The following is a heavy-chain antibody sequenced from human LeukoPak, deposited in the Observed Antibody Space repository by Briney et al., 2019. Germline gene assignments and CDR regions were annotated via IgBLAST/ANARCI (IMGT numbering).Heavy chain of an antibody. CDR1: GGSISSYY. V-gene: IGHV4-59*01. J-gene: IGHJ6*03. Sequence: SETLSLTCTVSGGSISSYYWSWIRQPPGKGLEWIGYIYYSGSTNYNPSLKSRVTISVDTSKNQFSLKLSSVTAADTAVYYCARDGGLYYDFWSGYYPDYYYYYYMDVWGKGTTVTVSS. CDR3: ARDGGLYYDFWSGYYPDYYYYYYMDV. D-gene: IGHD3-3*01. CDR2: IYYSGST.